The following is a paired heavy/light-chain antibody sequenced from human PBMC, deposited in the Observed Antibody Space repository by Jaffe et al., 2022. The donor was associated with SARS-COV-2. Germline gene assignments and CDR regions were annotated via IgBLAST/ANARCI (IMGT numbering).Heavy chain of an antibody. CDR1: GFTLNSHW. CDR2: INSDGDEK. CDR3: VRGRFRSGWIFDS. Sequence: EVQLVESGGGLVQPGGSLRLSCAASGFTLNSHWMNWVRQTPGKGLEWVANINSDGDEKHYVASVKGRFTLSRDNAKNSLSLQMNSLRAEDTALYYCVRGRFRSGWIFDSWGQGTLVTVSS. V-gene: IGHV3-7*01. J-gene: IGHJ4*02. D-gene: IGHD6-19*01.
Light chain of an antibody. CDR1: QSVLYRSNNKNY. V-gene: IGKV4-1*01. CDR2: WAS. CDR3: QQCYGPPLT. J-gene: IGKJ4*01. Sequence: DIVMTQSPDSLAVSLGERATINCKSSQSVLYRSNNKNYLSWYQQKPGQPPKLLIYWASTRESGVPDRFSGSGSGTDFTLTISSLQAEDVAVYYCQQCYGPPLTFGGGTKVEIK.